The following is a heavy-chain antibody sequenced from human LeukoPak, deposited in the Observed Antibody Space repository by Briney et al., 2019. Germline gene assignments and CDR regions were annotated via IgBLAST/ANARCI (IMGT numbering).Heavy chain of an antibody. CDR2: ISSSSSTI. CDR3: ARGSVAAATMNWFDP. D-gene: IGHD6-13*01. V-gene: IGHV3-48*01. J-gene: IGHJ5*02. CDR1: GFTFSSYS. Sequence: GGSLRLSCAASGFTFSSYSMNWVRQAPGRGLEWVSYISSSSSTIYYADSVKGRFTISRDNAKNSLYLQMNSLRAEDTAVYYGARGSVAAATMNWFDPWGQGTLVTVSS.